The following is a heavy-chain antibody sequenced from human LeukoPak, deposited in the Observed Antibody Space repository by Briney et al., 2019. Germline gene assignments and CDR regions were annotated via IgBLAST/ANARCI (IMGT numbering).Heavy chain of an antibody. CDR3: ARVDLYYDSSGYSQAANDY. Sequence: GASVKVSCKASGYTFTSYGISWVRQAPGQGLEWMGWVSAYNGATNYAQNFQDRVTTTTDTPTTTAYMELRSLRSDDTAVYYCARVDLYYDSSGYSQAANDYWGQGTLVTVSS. D-gene: IGHD3-22*01. V-gene: IGHV1-18*01. CDR1: GYTFTSYG. CDR2: VSAYNGAT. J-gene: IGHJ4*02.